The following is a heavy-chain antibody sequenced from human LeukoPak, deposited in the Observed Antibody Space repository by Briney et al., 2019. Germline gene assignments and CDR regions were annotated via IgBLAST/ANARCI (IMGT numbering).Heavy chain of an antibody. Sequence: GGSLRLSCAASGFTFSSYGMSWVRQAPGKGLEWVSAISGSGGSTYYADSVKGRSTISRDNAEKSLYLLMSGLRAEDTAVYYCARGGAPTGRFEYWGQGTLVTVSS. CDR1: GFTFSSYG. J-gene: IGHJ4*02. CDR3: ARGGAPTGRFEY. V-gene: IGHV3-23*01. CDR2: ISGSGGST. D-gene: IGHD1-1*01.